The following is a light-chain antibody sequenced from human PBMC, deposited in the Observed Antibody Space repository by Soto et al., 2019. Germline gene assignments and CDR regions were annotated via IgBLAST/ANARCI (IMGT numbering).Light chain of an antibody. CDR2: AAS. CDR1: QDISNF. Sequence: IQMTQSPSSLSASVGDTVTITCRASQDISNFLAWFQQKPGKAPETLIYAASSLQSGVPSKFSGSGSGTDFTLVISSLQPEDLATYYCQQYSSYPLTFGGGTKVEIK. CDR3: QQYSSYPLT. V-gene: IGKV1-16*02. J-gene: IGKJ4*02.